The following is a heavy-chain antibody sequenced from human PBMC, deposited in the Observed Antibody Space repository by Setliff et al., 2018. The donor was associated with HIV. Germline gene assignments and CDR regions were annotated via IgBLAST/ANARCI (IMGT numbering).Heavy chain of an antibody. Sequence: ASVKVSCKASGGTFSSYAISWVRQAPGQGLEWMGGIIPIFGTANYAQKFQGRVTITRDTSASTAYMEVSSLSAEDTAVYYCARDSSGWSPFDYWGQGTLVTVSS. CDR3: ARDSSGWSPFDY. V-gene: IGHV1-69*05. J-gene: IGHJ4*02. D-gene: IGHD6-19*01. CDR1: GGTFSSYA. CDR2: IIPIFGTA.